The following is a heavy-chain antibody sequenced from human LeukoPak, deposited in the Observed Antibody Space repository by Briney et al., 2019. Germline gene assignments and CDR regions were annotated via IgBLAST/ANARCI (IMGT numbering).Heavy chain of an antibody. CDR1: GGSISSSSYY. D-gene: IGHD2-2*01. CDR3: ARGLSPAAPAG. V-gene: IGHV4-39*01. Sequence: SETLSLTCTVSGGSISSSSYYWGWIRQPPGKGLEWIGSIYYSGSTYYNPSLKSRVTISVDTSKNQFSLKLSSVTAADTAVYYCARGLSPAAPAGWGQGTLVTVSS. CDR2: IYYSGST. J-gene: IGHJ4*02.